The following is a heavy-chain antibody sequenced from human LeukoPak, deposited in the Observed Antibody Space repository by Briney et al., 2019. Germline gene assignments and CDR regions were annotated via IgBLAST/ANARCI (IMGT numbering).Heavy chain of an antibody. CDR1: GFTFSNYW. J-gene: IGHJ4*02. CDR3: AKGRDWDDYGDLDY. CDR2: IYSDGSST. Sequence: GGSLRLSCAASGFTFSNYWMHWVRQAPGKGLVWVSRIYSDGSSTSYADSVKGRFTISRDNAKNTLYLQMNSLRAEDTAVYYCAKGRDWDDYGDLDYWGQGTLVTVSS. D-gene: IGHD4-17*01. V-gene: IGHV3-74*01.